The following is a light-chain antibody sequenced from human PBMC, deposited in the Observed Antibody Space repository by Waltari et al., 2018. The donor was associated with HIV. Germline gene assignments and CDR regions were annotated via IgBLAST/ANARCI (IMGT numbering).Light chain of an antibody. CDR3: QQYDSLPIT. V-gene: IGKV1-33*01. CDR1: QDISNC. Sequence: DIQMTQSPSSLSASVGDRVTITGQASQDISNCLNWYQQKPGKAPNLLIYDASSLQTGVPSRFSGSGSGTDFTFTITSLQPEDFATYYCQQYDSLPITFGQGTRLDIK. J-gene: IGKJ5*01. CDR2: DAS.